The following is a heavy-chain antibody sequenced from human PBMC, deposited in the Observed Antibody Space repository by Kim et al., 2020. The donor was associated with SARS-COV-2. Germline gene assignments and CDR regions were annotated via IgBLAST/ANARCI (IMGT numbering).Heavy chain of an antibody. J-gene: IGHJ6*02. D-gene: IGHD2-8*01. CDR1: GGTFSSYA. V-gene: IGHV1-69*13. CDR2: IIPIFGTG. CDR3: ARVSYSTSDYYYYYVMDV. Sequence: SVKVCCKASGGTFSSYAISWVRQAPGHGLEWMGGIIPIFGTGNYAQKFQGRVTITADESTNTAYMELSSLRSEDTAVYYCARVSYSTSDYYYYYVMDVWGQGTTVTVSS.